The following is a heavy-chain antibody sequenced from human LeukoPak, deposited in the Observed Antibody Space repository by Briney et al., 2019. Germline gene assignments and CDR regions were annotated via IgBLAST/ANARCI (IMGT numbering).Heavy chain of an antibody. J-gene: IGHJ6*03. CDR1: GGCISSYY. D-gene: IGHD3-9*01. Sequence: SETLSLTCTVSGGCISSYYWSWIRQPPGKGLECIGCIYYSGSTNYNPSLKSRVTISVDTSKNQFSLKLSSVTAADTAVYYCARDLTGYGKYYYYYMDVWGKGTTVTISS. V-gene: IGHV4-59*12. CDR2: IYYSGST. CDR3: ARDLTGYGKYYYYYMDV.